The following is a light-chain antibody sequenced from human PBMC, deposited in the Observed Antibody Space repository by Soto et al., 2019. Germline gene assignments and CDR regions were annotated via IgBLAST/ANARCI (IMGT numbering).Light chain of an antibody. Sequence: DVHMTHSPSTLAANVGDIVTITCRASENIKNWLAWYQQTPGKAPKVLISDASRLETGVPSRFSGSGYGTDFTLTITSLQTDDFGTYHCQQYDVHPKTFGQGTKVDIK. CDR1: ENIKNW. J-gene: IGKJ1*01. V-gene: IGKV1-5*01. CDR2: DAS. CDR3: QQYDVHPKT.